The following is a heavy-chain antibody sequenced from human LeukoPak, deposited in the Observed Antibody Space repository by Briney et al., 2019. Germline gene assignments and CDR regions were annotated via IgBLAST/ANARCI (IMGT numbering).Heavy chain of an antibody. CDR1: GFTVSSDY. Sequence: GGSLRLSCAASGFTVSSDYMGWVRQAPEKGLEWVSLISSGGSTYYADSLKGRFTISRDNSKNTLYLQMNSLRAEDTAVYYCGRVLDTAGIGYWGQGTLVTVSS. V-gene: IGHV3-66*01. J-gene: IGHJ4*02. CDR3: GRVLDTAGIGY. D-gene: IGHD5-18*01. CDR2: ISSGGST.